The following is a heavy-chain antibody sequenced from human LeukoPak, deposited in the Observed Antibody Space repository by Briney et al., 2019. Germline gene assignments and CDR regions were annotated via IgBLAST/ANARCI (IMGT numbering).Heavy chain of an antibody. CDR3: ARAPPYCSGGACYFDY. J-gene: IGHJ4*02. Sequence: GGSVTLFCAASGFSFSTYGMHWVRQAPGKGLEWVAVIWYDGYNKYYADSVKGRFTISRDNSKNTLFLQMNSLRAEDSAVYYCARAPPYCSGGACYFDYWGQRTLVTPSS. CDR1: GFSFSTYG. D-gene: IGHD2-15*01. V-gene: IGHV3-33*01. CDR2: IWYDGYNK.